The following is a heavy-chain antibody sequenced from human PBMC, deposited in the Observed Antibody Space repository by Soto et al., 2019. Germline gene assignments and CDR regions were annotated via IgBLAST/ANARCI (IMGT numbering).Heavy chain of an antibody. V-gene: IGHV4-31*03. CDR1: GGSVSSSNYY. J-gene: IGHJ5*02. D-gene: IGHD1-20*01. Sequence: SETLSLTCTVSGGSVSSSNYYWSWIRQVPGKGLEWIGHIYVTGAVDYNPSLRDRITISQDTSERQFSLNLRLVTAADTAVYYCARLRIAPNNYKWFEPWGQGSLVTVSS. CDR3: ARLRIAPNNYKWFEP. CDR2: IYVTGAV.